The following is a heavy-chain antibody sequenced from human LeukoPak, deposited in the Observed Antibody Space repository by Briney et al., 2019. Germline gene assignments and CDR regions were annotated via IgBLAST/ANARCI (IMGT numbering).Heavy chain of an antibody. CDR3: ARDFEVCSGGNCYPTIDY. Sequence: SETLSLTCTVSGGSISGYYWSLIRQPASKRLEYIGRIYTSGSTIYNPSLKSRVAMSVDTSKNQFSLKLISVTTADTAVYYCARDFEVCSGGNCYPTIDYWGQGTLVTVSS. CDR2: IYTSGST. D-gene: IGHD2-15*01. CDR1: GGSISGYY. V-gene: IGHV4-4*07. J-gene: IGHJ4*02.